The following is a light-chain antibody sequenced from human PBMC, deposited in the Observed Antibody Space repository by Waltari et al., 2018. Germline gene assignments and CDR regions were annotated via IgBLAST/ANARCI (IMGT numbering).Light chain of an antibody. CDR1: QSISSW. CDR2: KAC. J-gene: IGKJ4*01. CDR3: QQYTSFSLT. V-gene: IGKV1-5*03. Sequence: DIQMTQSPSSLSASIGDRVTFTCRASQSISSWLAWSQQKPGKAPKLLISKACTLESGVPSRFSGSGSGTEFPLTISSLQPDDLATYYCQQYTSFSLTFGGGTTVEIK.